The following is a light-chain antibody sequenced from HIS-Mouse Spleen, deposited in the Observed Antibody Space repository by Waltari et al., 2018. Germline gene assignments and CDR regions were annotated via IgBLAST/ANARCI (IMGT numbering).Light chain of an antibody. V-gene: IGLV3-25*03. J-gene: IGLJ3*02. CDR3: QSADSSGTGWV. Sequence: SYELTQPPSVSVSPGQTARITCSGDALPKKYAYWYQQKPGQAPVLVIYEDSKRPSGIPERFSGSSSGTTVTLTISGVQAEDEADYYCQSADSSGTGWVFGGGTKLTVL. CDR1: ALPKKY. CDR2: EDS.